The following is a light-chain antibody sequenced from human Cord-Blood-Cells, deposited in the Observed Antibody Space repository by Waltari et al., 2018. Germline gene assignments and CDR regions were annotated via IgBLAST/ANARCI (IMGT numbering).Light chain of an antibody. V-gene: IGLV2-11*01. CDR2: DVS. Sequence: QSALTQPRSVSGSPGPSVTISCTGTSSDVGGYNYVSWYQQHPGKAPKLMICDVSKLPSGVPDRFSGSKSGNTASLTISGLQAEDEADYYCCSYAGSYTYVFGTGTKVTVL. CDR3: CSYAGSYTYV. CDR1: SSDVGGYNY. J-gene: IGLJ1*01.